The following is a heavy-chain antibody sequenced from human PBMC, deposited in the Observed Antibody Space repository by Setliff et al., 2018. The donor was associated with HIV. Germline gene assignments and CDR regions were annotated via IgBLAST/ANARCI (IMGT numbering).Heavy chain of an antibody. CDR1: GDSINRCGHV. J-gene: IGHJ3*02. Sequence: SETLSLTCTISGDSINRCGHVWGWIRQPPGKTLEWIGNIDCGSIYYNASVQSRLTISIDMSKNHLFLHLKSVAAADTAVYYCVKVGPSYYYDSTGYSPDAFDIWGHGTKVTVSS. D-gene: IGHD3-22*01. V-gene: IGHV4-39*07. CDR3: VKVGPSYYYDSTGYSPDAFDI. CDR2: IDCGSI.